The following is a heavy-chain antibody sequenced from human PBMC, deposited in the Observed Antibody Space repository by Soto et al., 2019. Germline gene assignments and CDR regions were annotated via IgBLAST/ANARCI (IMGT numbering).Heavy chain of an antibody. Sequence: GSVRLSCXASGFTVSSNYMSWVRQAPGKGLEWVSVIYSGGSTYYADSVKGRFTISRDNSKNTLYLQMNSLRAEDTAVYYCAITGRRIAAAGTVYYYYGMDVWGQGTTVTVSS. CDR1: GFTVSSNY. D-gene: IGHD6-13*01. V-gene: IGHV3-53*01. CDR2: IYSGGST. CDR3: AITGRRIAAAGTVYYYYGMDV. J-gene: IGHJ6*02.